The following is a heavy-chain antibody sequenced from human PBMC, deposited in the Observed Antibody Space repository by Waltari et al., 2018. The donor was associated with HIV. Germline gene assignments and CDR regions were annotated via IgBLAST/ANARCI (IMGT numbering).Heavy chain of an antibody. CDR1: GFRIATYG. V-gene: IGHV3-23*01. CDR2: ISGSGGGT. CDR3: TTCDSGEKSYYYYSGMDV. J-gene: IGHJ6*02. Sequence: EVKLLESGGGLIQRGGSLRLSCATPGFRIATYGLSWVRQVPGKGLGWVASISGSGGGTHYADSVRGRFTISRDTSKNTVSLHMNSLRAEDTATYYCTTCDSGEKSYYYYSGMDVWGQGTTVIVSS. D-gene: IGHD4-17*01.